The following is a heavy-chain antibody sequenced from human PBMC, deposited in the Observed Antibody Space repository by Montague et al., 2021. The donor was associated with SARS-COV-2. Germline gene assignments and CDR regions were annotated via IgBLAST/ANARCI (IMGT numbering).Heavy chain of an antibody. CDR2: ISYNVST. J-gene: IGHJ6*02. CDR1: GGSISSYY. V-gene: IGHV4-59*01. CDR3: ANFRRTQLLFGTLYYGMDV. Sequence: SETLSLTCTVSGGSISSYYWSWIRQPPGRGPQWIGYISYNVSTNYNPSLNSRVTISVDTSKNHFTLMLISVTAADTAVYYCANFRRTQLLFGTLYYGMDVWGQGTMVTVSS. D-gene: IGHD2-2*01.